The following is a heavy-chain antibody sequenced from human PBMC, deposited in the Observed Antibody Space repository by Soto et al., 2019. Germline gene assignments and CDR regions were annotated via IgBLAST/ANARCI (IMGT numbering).Heavy chain of an antibody. Sequence: ASVKVSCKASGYTFTTYGTSWVRQAPGQGLEWMGWISAYNGNTNYAQKVQGRVTMTTDTSTSTAYMGLRSLRSDDTAVYYGARDYSSSWYRWFDPWGQGTLVTVSS. CDR1: GYTFTTYG. CDR3: ARDYSSSWYRWFDP. CDR2: ISAYNGNT. D-gene: IGHD6-13*01. V-gene: IGHV1-18*01. J-gene: IGHJ5*02.